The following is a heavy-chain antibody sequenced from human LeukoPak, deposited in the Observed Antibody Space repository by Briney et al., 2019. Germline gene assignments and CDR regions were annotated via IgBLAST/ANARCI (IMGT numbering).Heavy chain of an antibody. Sequence: SVKVSCKASGGTFSSYAISWVRQAPGQGLEWMGGIIPIFGTANYAQKFQGRVTITADESTSTAYMELSSLRSEDTAVYYCASHPYCSSTSCRVAGFDYWGQGTLVTVSS. D-gene: IGHD2-2*01. CDR3: ASHPYCSSTSCRVAGFDY. CDR2: IIPIFGTA. V-gene: IGHV1-69*13. CDR1: GGTFSSYA. J-gene: IGHJ4*02.